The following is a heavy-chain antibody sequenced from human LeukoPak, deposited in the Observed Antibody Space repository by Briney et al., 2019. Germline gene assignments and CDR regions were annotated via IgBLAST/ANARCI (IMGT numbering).Heavy chain of an antibody. CDR3: ASEPGYCSGGCCYAGWLVT. CDR1: GVSFSGYY. J-gene: IGHJ4*02. V-gene: IGHV4-34*01. Sequence: PSETLRLSCAVYGVSFSGYYWSWIRQPPGKGLGWIGEINHSGSTNYNPSLKSRVTISLDTSKNQLSLKLSSVTAAYTAVYYCASEPGYCSGGCCYAGWLVTWGQGTLVTVSS. CDR2: INHSGST. D-gene: IGHD2-15*01.